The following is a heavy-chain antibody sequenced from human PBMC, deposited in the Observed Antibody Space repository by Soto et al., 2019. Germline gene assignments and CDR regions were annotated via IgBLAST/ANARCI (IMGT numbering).Heavy chain of an antibody. J-gene: IGHJ5*02. CDR1: GGSISSGGYY. V-gene: IGHV4-31*03. CDR2: IYYSGST. D-gene: IGHD5-18*01. CDR3: ARMDTAMVNNWFDP. Sequence: QVQLQESGPGLVKPSQTLSLTCTVSGGSISSGGYYWSWIRQHPGKGLEWIGYIYYSGSTYCNPSLKSRVTISGDTSKNQFSLKLSSVTAADTAVYYCARMDTAMVNNWFDPWGQGTLVTVSS.